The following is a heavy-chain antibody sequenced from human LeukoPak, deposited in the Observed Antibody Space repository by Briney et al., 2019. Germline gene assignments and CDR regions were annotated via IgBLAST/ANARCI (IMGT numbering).Heavy chain of an antibody. J-gene: IGHJ5*02. CDR3: GRDGRLIQLWFDP. V-gene: IGHV3-23*01. Sequence: GGSLRLSCAASGFTFSSYGLSWVRQAPGKGLEWVSGITGSGDSTFYADSVKGRFIISRDNSKNTLYLQMNSLRADDTAVYYCGRDGRLIQLWFDPWGQGTLVTVSS. CDR1: GFTFSSYG. CDR2: ITGSGDST. D-gene: IGHD5-18*01.